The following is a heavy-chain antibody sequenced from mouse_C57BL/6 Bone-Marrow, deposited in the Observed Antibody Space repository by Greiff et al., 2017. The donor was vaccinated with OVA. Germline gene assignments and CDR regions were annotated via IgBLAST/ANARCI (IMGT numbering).Heavy chain of an antibody. CDR1: GYTFTSYW. CDR3: ARLGPGYFDV. V-gene: IGHV1-64*01. Sequence: VKLQQPGAELVKPGASVKLSCKASGYTFTSYWMHWVKQRPGQGLEWIGMIHPNSGSTNYNEKFKSKATLTVDKSSSTAYMQLSSLTSEDSAVYYCARLGPGYFDVWGTGTTVTVSS. J-gene: IGHJ1*03. CDR2: IHPNSGST.